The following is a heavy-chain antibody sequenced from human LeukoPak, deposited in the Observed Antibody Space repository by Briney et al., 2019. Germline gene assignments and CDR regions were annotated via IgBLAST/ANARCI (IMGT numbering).Heavy chain of an antibody. Sequence: GASVKVSCKASGYTFTGYYMHWVRQAPGQGLEWMGWISAYNGNTNYAQKLHGRVTMTTDTSTSTAYMELRSLRSDDTAVYYCARDLRFLEWLSNPHNWFDPWGQGTLVTVSS. V-gene: IGHV1-18*04. CDR3: ARDLRFLEWLSNPHNWFDP. J-gene: IGHJ5*02. D-gene: IGHD3-3*01. CDR1: GYTFTGYY. CDR2: ISAYNGNT.